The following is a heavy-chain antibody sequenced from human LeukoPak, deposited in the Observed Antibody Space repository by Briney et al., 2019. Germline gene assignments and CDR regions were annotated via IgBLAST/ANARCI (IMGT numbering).Heavy chain of an antibody. V-gene: IGHV3-30*04. CDR2: ISYDGSNK. CDR3: AKGSVGVAAGPLHY. CDR1: GFTFSSYA. D-gene: IGHD6-19*01. J-gene: IGHJ4*02. Sequence: GGSLRLSCAASGFTFSSYAMSWVRQAPGRGLEWVALISYDGSNKYYADSVKGRFTISRDNSKNTLYLQMNSLRAEDTAVYYCAKGSVGVAAGPLHYWGQGTLVTVSS.